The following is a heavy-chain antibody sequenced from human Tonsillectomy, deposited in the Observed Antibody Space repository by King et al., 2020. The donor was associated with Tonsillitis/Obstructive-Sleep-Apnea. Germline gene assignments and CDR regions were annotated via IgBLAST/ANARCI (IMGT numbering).Heavy chain of an antibody. D-gene: IGHD1-1*01. V-gene: IGHV3-9*01. CDR1: GFTFDDYA. J-gene: IGHJ3*02. Sequence: QLVQSGGGLVQPGRSLRLSCAASGFTFDDYAMHWVRQAPGKGLEWVSSISWNGGIIGYADSVRGRFTISRDNAGNSLYLQMNSLGAEDTALYYCAKDQIIGTTGSPGDAIDIWGQGGMVTVSS. CDR3: AKDQIIGTTGSPGDAIDI. CDR2: ISWNGGII.